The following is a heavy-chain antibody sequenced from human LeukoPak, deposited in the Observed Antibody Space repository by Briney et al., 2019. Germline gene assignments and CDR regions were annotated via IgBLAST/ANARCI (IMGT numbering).Heavy chain of an antibody. Sequence: GGSLRLSCAASGFPFSGYSMNWVRQAPGKGLEWLAVVWYDDAVKNYADSVKGRFTISRDNSKNTLFLQMNNLSAEDTAVYYCARDNDYYDLRYWGQGTLVTVSS. CDR3: ARDNDYYDLRY. CDR2: VWYDDAVK. CDR1: GFPFSGYS. D-gene: IGHD3-22*01. V-gene: IGHV3-33*08. J-gene: IGHJ1*01.